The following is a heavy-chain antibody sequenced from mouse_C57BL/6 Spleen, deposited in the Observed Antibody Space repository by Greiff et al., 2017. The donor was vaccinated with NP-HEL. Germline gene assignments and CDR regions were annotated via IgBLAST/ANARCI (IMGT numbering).Heavy chain of an antibody. CDR3: AKFITTDWYFDV. V-gene: IGHV1-80*01. Sequence: LQESGAELVKPGASVKISCKASGYAFSSYWMNWVKQRPGKGLAWIGQIYPGDGDTNYNGKFKGKATLTADKSSSTAYMQLSSLTSEDSAVYFCAKFITTDWYFDVWGTGTTVTVSS. CDR2: IYPGDGDT. CDR1: GYAFSSYW. J-gene: IGHJ1*03. D-gene: IGHD1-1*01.